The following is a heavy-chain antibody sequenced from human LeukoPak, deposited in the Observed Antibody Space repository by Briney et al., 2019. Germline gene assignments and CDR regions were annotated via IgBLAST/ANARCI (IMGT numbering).Heavy chain of an antibody. CDR1: GFTFSSYA. J-gene: IGHJ4*02. CDR2: ICCSGGST. CDR3: AKGKAAAGT. Sequence: GGTLRLSCAASGFTFSSYAMSWVRQAPGKGLEWVSAICCSGGSTYYADPVKGRFIISKDNSKNTLYLQMNSLRAEDTAVYYCAKGKAAAGTWSQGTLVTVSS. V-gene: IGHV3-23*01. D-gene: IGHD6-13*01.